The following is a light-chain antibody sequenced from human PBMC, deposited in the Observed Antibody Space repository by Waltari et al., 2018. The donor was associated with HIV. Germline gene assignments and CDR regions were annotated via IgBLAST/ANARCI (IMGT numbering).Light chain of an antibody. CDR1: SSNIGNNA. V-gene: IGLV1-44*01. CDR2: SNN. J-gene: IGLJ2*01. CDR3: ETLDDNLNGPV. Sequence: QSVLTQPPSASGTPGQRVTISCSGSSSNIGNNAVSWYQQFPGTAPKLLIYSNNRRPSGVPDRFSDSKSGTSASLAISGLQSEDEANYYCETLDDNLNGPVFGGGTKLTVL.